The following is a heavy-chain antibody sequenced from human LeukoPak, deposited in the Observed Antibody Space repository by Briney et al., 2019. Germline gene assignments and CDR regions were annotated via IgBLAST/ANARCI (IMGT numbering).Heavy chain of an antibody. D-gene: IGHD6-6*01. CDR2: ISGSGGST. CDR3: AKIYSSSPRVYYFDY. V-gene: IGHV3-23*01. Sequence: GGSLRLSCAASGFTFSSYAMSWVRQALGKGLEWVSAISGSGGSTYYADSVKGRFTISRDNSKNTLYLQMNSLRAEDTAVYYCAKIYSSSPRVYYFDYWGQGTLVTVSS. CDR1: GFTFSSYA. J-gene: IGHJ4*02.